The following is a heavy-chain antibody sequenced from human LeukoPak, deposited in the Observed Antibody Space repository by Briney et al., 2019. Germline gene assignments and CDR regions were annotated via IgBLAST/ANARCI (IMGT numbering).Heavy chain of an antibody. V-gene: IGHV3-13*01. Sequence: GGSLRLSCAASGFTFSSYDMHWVRHATGKGLEWVSAIGTAGDTYYPGSVKGRFTISRENAKNSLYLQMNSLRAGDTAVYYCARGVAWLGEGFDPWGQGTLVTVSS. CDR1: GFTFSSYD. CDR2: IGTAGDT. CDR3: ARGVAWLGEGFDP. J-gene: IGHJ5*02. D-gene: IGHD4-17*01.